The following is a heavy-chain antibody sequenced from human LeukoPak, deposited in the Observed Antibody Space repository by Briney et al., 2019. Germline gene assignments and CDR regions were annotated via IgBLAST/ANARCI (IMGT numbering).Heavy chain of an antibody. CDR1: GYTFSSHD. CDR2: MNPDRGDT. V-gene: IGHV1-8*01. Sequence: PPASVKVSCKASGYTFSSHDINWVRQATGQGLEWMGWMNPDRGDTFFAQNFQGRVTMTRDTSTSTAYMELSSLRSEDTAVYYCARANDYVWGTYRYSLDDYGLDVWGQGTAVTVSS. CDR3: ARANDYVWGTYRYSLDDYGLDV. D-gene: IGHD3-16*02. J-gene: IGHJ6*02.